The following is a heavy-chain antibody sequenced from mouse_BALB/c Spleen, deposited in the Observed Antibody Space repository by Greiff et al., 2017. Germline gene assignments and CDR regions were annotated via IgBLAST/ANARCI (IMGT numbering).Heavy chain of an antibody. Sequence: EVQLVESGPELVKPGASVKVSCKASGFAFTSYNMYWVKQSHGKSLEWIGYIDPYNGGTSYNQKFKGKATLTVDKSSSTAYMHLNSLTSEDSAVYYCARSRNYYGSRYYAMDYWGQGTSVTVSS. V-gene: IGHV1S135*01. CDR3: ARSRNYYGSRYYAMDY. CDR2: IDPYNGGT. J-gene: IGHJ4*01. D-gene: IGHD1-1*01. CDR1: GFAFTSYN.